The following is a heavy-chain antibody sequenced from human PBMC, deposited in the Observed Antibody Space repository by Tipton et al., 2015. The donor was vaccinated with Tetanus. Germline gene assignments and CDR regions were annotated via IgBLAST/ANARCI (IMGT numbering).Heavy chain of an antibody. CDR3: ARANFDFSKKGPFDS. J-gene: IGHJ4*02. CDR1: GGSISSSYYY. V-gene: IGHV4-61*01. Sequence: TLSLTCTVSGGSISSSYYYWSWIRQPPGKGLEWLAYISASGSTHPNYSLKSRITISRDTSKNQFSLKLASVTAADTAVYFWARANFDFSKKGPFDSWGQGILVIVSA. D-gene: IGHD3-3*01. CDR2: ISASGST.